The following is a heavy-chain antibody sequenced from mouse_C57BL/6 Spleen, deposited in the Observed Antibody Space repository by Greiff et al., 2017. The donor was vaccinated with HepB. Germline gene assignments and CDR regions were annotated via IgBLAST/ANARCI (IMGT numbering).Heavy chain of an antibody. Sequence: VQLQQSGAELVKPGASVKMSCKASGYTFTSYWITWVKQRPGQGLEWIGDIYPGSGSTNYNEKFKSKATLTVDTSSSTAYMQLSSLTSEDSAVYYCAREAPITTVVATDFDYWGQGTTLTVSS. D-gene: IGHD1-1*01. J-gene: IGHJ2*01. CDR2: IYPGSGST. V-gene: IGHV1-55*01. CDR1: GYTFTSYW. CDR3: AREAPITTVVATDFDY.